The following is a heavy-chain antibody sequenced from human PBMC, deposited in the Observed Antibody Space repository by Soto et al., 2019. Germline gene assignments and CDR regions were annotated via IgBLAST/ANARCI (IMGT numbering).Heavy chain of an antibody. CDR2: IYYSGST. Sequence: LSETLSLTCTVSGGSISSYYWSWIRQPPGKGLEWIGYIYYSGSTNYNPSLKSRVTISVETSKNQFSLKLSSVTAADTAVYYCARVGEGSSWYRWFDPWGQGTLVTVSS. J-gene: IGHJ5*02. CDR1: GGSISSYY. D-gene: IGHD6-13*01. CDR3: ARVGEGSSWYRWFDP. V-gene: IGHV4-59*01.